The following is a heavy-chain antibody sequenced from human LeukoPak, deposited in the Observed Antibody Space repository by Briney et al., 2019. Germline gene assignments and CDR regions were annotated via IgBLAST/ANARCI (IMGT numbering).Heavy chain of an antibody. CDR1: GFTFSDYY. D-gene: IGHD2-2*01. V-gene: IGHV3-11*04. CDR2: ISSSGNTI. Sequence: GGSLRLSCAASGFTFSDYYMSWIRQAPGKGLEWVSYISSSGNTIYYADSVKGRFTISRDNAKNSLYLQMNSLRAEDTAVYYRARPAPEGFYYYYMDVWGKGTTVTVSS. CDR3: ARPAPEGFYYYYMDV. J-gene: IGHJ6*03.